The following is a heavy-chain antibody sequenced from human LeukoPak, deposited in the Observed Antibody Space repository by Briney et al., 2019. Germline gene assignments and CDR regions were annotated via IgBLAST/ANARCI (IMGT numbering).Heavy chain of an antibody. CDR1: GFTFSSYA. J-gene: IGHJ4*02. CDR3: ARGSFAVAGLSDY. Sequence: GGSLRLSCAASGFTFSSYAMSWVRQAPGKELEWVSAISGSGGSTYYADSVKGRFTISRDNAKNSLYLQMNSLRAEDTAVYYCARGSFAVAGLSDYWGQGTLVTVSS. CDR2: ISGSGGST. D-gene: IGHD6-19*01. V-gene: IGHV3-23*01.